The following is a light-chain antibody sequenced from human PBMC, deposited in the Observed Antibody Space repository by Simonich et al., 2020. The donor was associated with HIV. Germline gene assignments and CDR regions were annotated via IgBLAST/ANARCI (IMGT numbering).Light chain of an antibody. CDR3: MQTLQTPFT. CDR1: KSLLPCNGKNC. CDR2: LGS. J-gene: IGKJ3*01. Sequence: DIVMTQSPVSLPVTPGEPASISCRSSKSLLPCNGKNCLHWYLQKPGQSPQCLRYLGSSRASGVPDRFSGSGSGTEFTLKISRVDAEDVGVYYCMQTLQTPFTFGPGTKVDIK. V-gene: IGKV2-28*01.